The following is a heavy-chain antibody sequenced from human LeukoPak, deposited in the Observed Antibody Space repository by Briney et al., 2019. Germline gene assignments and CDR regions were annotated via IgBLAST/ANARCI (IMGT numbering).Heavy chain of an antibody. CDR1: GVSLSRGVYY. Sequence: SQTLSLPRTLSGVSLSRGVYYGGSVRQPAGGGVEEIGRMYTRWSTNYNPTLQSRVTVSVATSKNQFSLKLSSVTAADTAVYYCARMSTVTAYYMDVWGKGTTVTVSS. CDR2: MYTRWST. V-gene: IGHV4-61*02. D-gene: IGHD4-11*01. J-gene: IGHJ6*03. CDR3: ARMSTVTAYYMDV.